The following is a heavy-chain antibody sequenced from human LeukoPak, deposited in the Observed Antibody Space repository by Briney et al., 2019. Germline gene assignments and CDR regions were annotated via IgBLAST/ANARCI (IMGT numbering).Heavy chain of an antibody. CDR1: GYSFTGYY. CDR2: INPNSGGT. CDR3: ARDGKAAYGYYYYYYMDV. Sequence: GASVKVSCKASGYSFTGYYMHWVRQAPGQGLEWMGWINPNSGGTNYAQKFQGRVTMTMDTSISTAYMELSRLRSDDTAVYYCARDGKAAYGYYYYYYMDVWGKGTTVTVSS. D-gene: IGHD3-16*01. V-gene: IGHV1-2*02. J-gene: IGHJ6*03.